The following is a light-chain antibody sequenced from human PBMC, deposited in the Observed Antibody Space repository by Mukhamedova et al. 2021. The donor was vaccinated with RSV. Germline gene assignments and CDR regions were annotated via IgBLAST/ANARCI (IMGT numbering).Light chain of an antibody. J-gene: IGKJ4*01. V-gene: IGKV3-20*01. CDR3: QQYRSSPLT. Sequence: SVSSSYLAWYQQKPGQAPRLLIYGASSRATGIPDRFSGSGSGTDFTLTISRLEPEDFAVYYCQQYRSSPLTFGGGTKVEIK. CDR2: GAS. CDR1: SVSSSY.